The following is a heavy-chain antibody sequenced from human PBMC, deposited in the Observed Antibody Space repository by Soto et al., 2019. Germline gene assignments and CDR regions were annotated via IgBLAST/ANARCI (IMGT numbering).Heavy chain of an antibody. CDR3: AREGVAMPFDY. Sequence: QVQLVESGGGVVQPGRSLRLSCAASGFTFSSYGMHWVRQAPGKGLEWVAVIWYDGSNKYYADSVKGRFTISRDNSKNTLYLQMNSLIAEDTAVYYCAREGVAMPFDYWGQGTLVTVSS. D-gene: IGHD2-21*01. CDR2: IWYDGSNK. J-gene: IGHJ4*02. V-gene: IGHV3-33*01. CDR1: GFTFSSYG.